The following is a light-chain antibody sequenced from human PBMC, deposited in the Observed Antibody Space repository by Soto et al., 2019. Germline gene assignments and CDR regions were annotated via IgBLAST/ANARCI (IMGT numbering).Light chain of an antibody. CDR1: QSIGRW. V-gene: IGKV1-5*03. Sequence: DIQMTQSPSTLSASVGDRVTITCRASQSIGRWLAWYQQKPGKAPDLLIYKASILESGVPLRFSGSGSGTEFTLTISSLQPDDFATYYCQQYDSYPLTLGGGTQVEIK. J-gene: IGKJ4*01. CDR3: QQYDSYPLT. CDR2: KAS.